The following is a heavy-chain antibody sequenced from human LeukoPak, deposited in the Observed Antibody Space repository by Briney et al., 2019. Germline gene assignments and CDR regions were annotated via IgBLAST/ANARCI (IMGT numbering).Heavy chain of an antibody. Sequence: PSETLSLTCTVSGGSISSGGYYWSWLRQHPGKGLEWIGYIYYSGSTYYNPSLKGRVTISVDTSKNQFSLKLSSVTAADTAVYYCASVRGYSGYDWSPYNYYGMDVWGQGTTVTVSS. D-gene: IGHD5-12*01. CDR1: GGSISSGGYY. V-gene: IGHV4-31*03. CDR2: IYYSGST. J-gene: IGHJ6*02. CDR3: ASVRGYSGYDWSPYNYYGMDV.